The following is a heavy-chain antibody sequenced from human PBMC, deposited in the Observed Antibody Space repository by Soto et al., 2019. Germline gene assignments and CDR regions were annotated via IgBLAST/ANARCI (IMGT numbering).Heavy chain of an antibody. D-gene: IGHD6-13*01. Sequence: GGFLRVSCAASGFTFSSYAMSWVRQAPGKGLEWVSAISGSGGSTYYADSVKGRFTISRDNSKNTLYLQMNSLRAEDTAVYFCAKWAAGVFLAAAGTFADYWGQGTLVTVPQ. CDR3: AKWAAGVFLAAAGTFADY. V-gene: IGHV3-23*01. J-gene: IGHJ4*02. CDR1: GFTFSSYA. CDR2: ISGSGGST.